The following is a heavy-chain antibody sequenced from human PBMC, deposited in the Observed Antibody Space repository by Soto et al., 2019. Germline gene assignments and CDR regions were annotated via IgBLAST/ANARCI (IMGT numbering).Heavy chain of an antibody. CDR2: ISGSGGST. V-gene: IGHV3-23*01. J-gene: IGHJ6*02. Sequence: GGSLRLSCAASGFTFRSYAMSWVRQAPGKGLEWVSAISGSGGSTYYADSVKGRFTISRDNSKNTLYLQMNSLRAEDTAVYYCAKEVRYFDPGYYGMDVWGQGTTVTVSS. CDR1: GFTFRSYA. CDR3: AKEVRYFDPGYYGMDV. D-gene: IGHD3-9*01.